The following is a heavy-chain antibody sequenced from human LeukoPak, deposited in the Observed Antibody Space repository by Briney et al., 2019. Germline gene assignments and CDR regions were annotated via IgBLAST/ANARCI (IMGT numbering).Heavy chain of an antibody. V-gene: IGHV3-30*04. CDR2: ISYDGSNK. CDR1: GFTFSSYA. Sequence: GGSLRLSCAASGFTFSSYAMHWVRQAPGKGLEWVAVISYDGSNKYYADSVKGRFTISRDNSKNTLYLQMNSLRAEDTAVYYCARDLLGVWYGMDVGGQGPTVTVSS. D-gene: IGHD2-15*01. CDR3: ARDLLGVWYGMDV. J-gene: IGHJ6*02.